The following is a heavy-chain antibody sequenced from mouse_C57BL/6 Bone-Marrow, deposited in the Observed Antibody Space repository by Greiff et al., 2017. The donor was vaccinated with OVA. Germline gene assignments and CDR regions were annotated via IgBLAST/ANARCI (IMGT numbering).Heavy chain of an antibody. Sequence: QVQLQQSGPELVKPGASVKISCKASGYAFSSSWMNWVKQRPGKGLEWIGRIYPGDGDTNYNGKFKGKATLTADKSSSTAYMQLSSLTSEDSAVYFCELTGGYFDVWGTGTTVTVSS. CDR2: IYPGDGDT. CDR1: GYAFSSSW. V-gene: IGHV1-82*01. J-gene: IGHJ1*03. D-gene: IGHD4-1*01. CDR3: ELTGGYFDV.